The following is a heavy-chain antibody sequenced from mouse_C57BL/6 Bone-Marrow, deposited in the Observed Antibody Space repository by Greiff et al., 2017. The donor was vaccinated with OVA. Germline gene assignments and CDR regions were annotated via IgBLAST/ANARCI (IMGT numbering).Heavy chain of an antibody. Sequence: VQLQQPGAELVKPGASVKLSCKASGYTFTSYWMHWVKQRPGQGLEWIGMIHPNSGSTNYNEKFKSKATLTVDKSSSTAYMQLSSLTSEDSAVYYCAKLGRLWYFDVWGTGTTVTVSS. CDR2: IHPNSGST. CDR3: AKLGRLWYFDV. D-gene: IGHD4-1*01. J-gene: IGHJ1*03. V-gene: IGHV1-64*01. CDR1: GYTFTSYW.